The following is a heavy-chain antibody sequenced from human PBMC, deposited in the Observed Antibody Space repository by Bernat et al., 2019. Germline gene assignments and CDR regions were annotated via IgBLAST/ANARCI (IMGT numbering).Heavy chain of an antibody. CDR3: ASEGYCSGGSCYFSGNAFDI. D-gene: IGHD2-15*01. CDR2: INAGNGNT. Sequence: VQLVQSGAEVKKPGASVKVSCKASGYTFTSYAMHWVRQAPGQRLEWMGWINAGNGNTKYSQKFQGRVTITRDTSASTAYMELSSLRSEDTAVYYCASEGYCSGGSCYFSGNAFDIWGQGTMVTVSS. V-gene: IGHV1-3*01. CDR1: GYTFTSYA. J-gene: IGHJ3*02.